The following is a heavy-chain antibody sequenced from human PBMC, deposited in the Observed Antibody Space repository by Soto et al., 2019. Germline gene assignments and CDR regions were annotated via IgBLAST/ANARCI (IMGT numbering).Heavy chain of an antibody. J-gene: IGHJ6*02. CDR2: INPSGGST. D-gene: IGHD6-6*01. V-gene: IGHV1-46*01. Sequence: ASVKVSCKASGYTFTSYYMHWVRQAPGQGLEWMGIINPSGGSTSYAQKFQGRVTMTRDTSTSTVYMELSSLRSEDTAVYYCARDRQLVLDYYYGMHVSGQGTTVTVSS. CDR3: ARDRQLVLDYYYGMHV. CDR1: GYTFTSYY.